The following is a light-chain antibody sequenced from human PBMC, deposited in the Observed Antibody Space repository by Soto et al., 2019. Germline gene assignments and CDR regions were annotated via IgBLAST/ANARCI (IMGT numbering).Light chain of an antibody. CDR3: QTWGTGIWV. J-gene: IGLJ3*02. CDR1: SEHSRYA. CDR2: LNNDGSH. Sequence: QSVLTQSPSASASLGASVKLTCTLSSEHSRYAIAWHQQQPEKGPRYLMNLNNDGSHIKGDGIPDRFSGSSSGAERYLTISSLQSEDEADYYCQTWGTGIWVFGGGTKLTVL. V-gene: IGLV4-69*01.